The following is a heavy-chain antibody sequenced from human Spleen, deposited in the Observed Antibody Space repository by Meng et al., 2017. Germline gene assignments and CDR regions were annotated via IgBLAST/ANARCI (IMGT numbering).Heavy chain of an antibody. Sequence: QVQPVQSGPEVKKPGASGRVSCKASDYTFPGYGDSWVRQAPGQGLEWMAWLGAHDGDTSHAPKFQGRVTVSADRPTATAYMELRSLRSDDTAVYYCARGTPGRSYSDYWGQGTLVTVSS. D-gene: IGHD3-10*01. CDR2: LGAHDGDT. CDR3: ARGTPGRSYSDY. CDR1: DYTFPGYG. J-gene: IGHJ4*02. V-gene: IGHV1-18*01.